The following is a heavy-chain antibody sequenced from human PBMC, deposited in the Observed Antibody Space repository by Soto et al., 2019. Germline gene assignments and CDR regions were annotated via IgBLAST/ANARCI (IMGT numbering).Heavy chain of an antibody. D-gene: IGHD1-26*01. Sequence: QVQLQQWGAGLLKPSETLSLTCAVYGGSFSGYYWSWIRQPPGKVLELIGEINHSGSPNYNPSLKSLVTISVGTSKNQFSLKLSSVTAADTAVYYGARGRRVGTSIFDWCQGTLVTVSS. CDR2: INHSGSP. J-gene: IGHJ4*02. V-gene: IGHV4-34*01. CDR1: GGSFSGYY. CDR3: ARGRRVGTSIFD.